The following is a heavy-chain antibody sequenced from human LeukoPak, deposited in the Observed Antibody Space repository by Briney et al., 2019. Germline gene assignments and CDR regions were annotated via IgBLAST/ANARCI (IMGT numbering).Heavy chain of an antibody. V-gene: IGHV3-23*01. Sequence: SGGSLRLSCLTSGFTLSTNAMSWVRQAPGKGLEWISGISGSGASTYYADSVKGRFTISRDDSRNTLYLQMNSLRGDDTAVYYCARDRSGSYPNWFDPWGQGTLVTVSS. CDR2: ISGSGAST. CDR3: ARDRSGSYPNWFDP. J-gene: IGHJ5*02. D-gene: IGHD3-10*01. CDR1: GFTLSTNA.